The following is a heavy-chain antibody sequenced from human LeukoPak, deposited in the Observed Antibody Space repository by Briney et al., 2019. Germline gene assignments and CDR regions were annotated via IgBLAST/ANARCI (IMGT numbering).Heavy chain of an antibody. CDR3: ARHGRIYYGSGSYYNPRYYFDY. CDR1: GGSFSGYY. J-gene: IGHJ4*02. Sequence: PSETLSLTCAVYGGSFSGYYLSWIRQPPGKGLEWIGEINHSGSTNYNPSLKSRVTISVDTSKNQFSLKLSSVTAADTAVYYCARHGRIYYGSGSYYNPRYYFDYWGQGTLVTVSS. CDR2: INHSGST. V-gene: IGHV4-34*01. D-gene: IGHD3-10*01.